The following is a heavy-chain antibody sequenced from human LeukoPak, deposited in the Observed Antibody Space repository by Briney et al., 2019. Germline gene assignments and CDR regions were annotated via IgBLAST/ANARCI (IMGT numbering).Heavy chain of an antibody. CDR1: GFTFSNAW. Sequence: GGSLRLSCAASGFTFSNAWMSWVRQAQGKGLEWVGRIKSKTDGGTPDYAAPVKGRFTISRDDSKNTLYLQMNSLKTEDTAVYYCTGVSRSSWYDYWGQGTLVTVSS. D-gene: IGHD6-13*01. CDR2: IKSKTDGGTP. CDR3: TGVSRSSWYDY. J-gene: IGHJ4*02. V-gene: IGHV3-15*01.